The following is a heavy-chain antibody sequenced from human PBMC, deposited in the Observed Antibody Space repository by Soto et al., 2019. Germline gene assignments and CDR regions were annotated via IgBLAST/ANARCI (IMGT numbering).Heavy chain of an antibody. CDR2: IKSKTDGGTT. J-gene: IGHJ4*02. CDR1: GFTFSNAC. D-gene: IGHD3-22*01. CDR3: TTYQEHNYDFDN. Sequence: EVQLVESGGGLVKPGGSLRLSCAASGFTFSNACMNWVRQAPGKGLEWVGRIKSKTDGGTTDYAAPVKGRFTISRDDSKNTLSLQMSSLKTEDTAVYYCTTYQEHNYDFDNWGQGTLVTVSS. V-gene: IGHV3-15*07.